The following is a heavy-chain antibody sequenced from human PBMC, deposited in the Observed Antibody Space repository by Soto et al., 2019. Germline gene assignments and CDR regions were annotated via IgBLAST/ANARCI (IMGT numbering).Heavy chain of an antibody. D-gene: IGHD1-26*01. V-gene: IGHV3-30*03. CDR2: MSYDGSNK. CDR3: ATTIVGANYFDY. Sequence: QVQLVESGGGVVQPRRSLRLSCAASGFTFSTYGMHWVRQAPGKGLEWVAVMSYDGSNKYNADSVKDRFTISRDNSKNTLYLQMNSLRAEDTAVYYCATTIVGANYFDYWGQGTLVTVSS. CDR1: GFTFSTYG. J-gene: IGHJ4*02.